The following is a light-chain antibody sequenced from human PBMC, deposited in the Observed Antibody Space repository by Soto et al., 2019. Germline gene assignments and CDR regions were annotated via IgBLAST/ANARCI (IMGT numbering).Light chain of an antibody. Sequence: QSALTQPASVSGSPGQSITISCTGRSSDVGRYNFVSWYRQHPGKAPEVVVYGVNQRPSGVSSRFSGSKSGNTASLTISGVQAEDEADYYCCSYTSSSTDVFGTGTKVTVL. CDR3: CSYTSSSTDV. CDR1: SSDVGRYNF. J-gene: IGLJ1*01. CDR2: GVN. V-gene: IGLV2-23*02.